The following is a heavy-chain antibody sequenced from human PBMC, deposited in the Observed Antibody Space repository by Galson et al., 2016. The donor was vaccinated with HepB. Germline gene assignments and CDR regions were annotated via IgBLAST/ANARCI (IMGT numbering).Heavy chain of an antibody. CDR1: GYTFTGYY. CDR2: INPNSGVT. J-gene: IGHJ5*02. Sequence: SVKVSCKASGYTFTGYYLHWVRQAPGQGLEWMGRINPNSGVTNYAQKFRGRVAMSRDTSITTAYMELSGLTSDDTAIYYCAKTVLYGSGPSWDSGFDPWGQGTLVTVSS. D-gene: IGHD3-10*01. V-gene: IGHV1-2*06. CDR3: AKTVLYGSGPSWDSGFDP.